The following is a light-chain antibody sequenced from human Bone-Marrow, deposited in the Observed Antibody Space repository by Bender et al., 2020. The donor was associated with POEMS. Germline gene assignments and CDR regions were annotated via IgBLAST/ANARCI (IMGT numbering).Light chain of an antibody. CDR3: CSYAGSYPWV. V-gene: IGLV2-11*01. CDR1: SSDVGGYNY. J-gene: IGLJ3*02. Sequence: QSALTQPLSVSGSPGQSVTISCTGTSSDVGGYNYVSWYQQHPGKAPKLMIYDVSKRPSGAPDRFSGSKSGNTASLTISGLQAEDEADYYCCSYAGSYPWVFGGGTKLTVL. CDR2: DVS.